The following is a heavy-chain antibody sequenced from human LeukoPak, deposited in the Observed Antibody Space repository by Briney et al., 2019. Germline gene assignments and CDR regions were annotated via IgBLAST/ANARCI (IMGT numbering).Heavy chain of an antibody. CDR3: AGRGIAVADYPY. V-gene: IGHV4-59*08. J-gene: IGHJ4*02. CDR2: IYYSGST. Sequence: WETLSLTCTVSGGSISTYYWSWIRQPPGKGLEWIGYIYYSGSTNYNPSLKSRVTISVDTPKNQFSLKLSSVTAADTAVYYCAGRGIAVADYPYWGQGTLVTVSS. D-gene: IGHD6-19*01. CDR1: GGSISTYY.